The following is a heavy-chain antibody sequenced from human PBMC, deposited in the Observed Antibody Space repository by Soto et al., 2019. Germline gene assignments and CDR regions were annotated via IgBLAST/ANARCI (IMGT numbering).Heavy chain of an antibody. CDR3: ASSEFH. CDR1: GVSTSNHY. V-gene: IGHV4-59*08. D-gene: IGHD2-21*01. Sequence: SETLSLTCSVSGVSTSNHYWTWIRKPPGQGPEWIGCIYYRGTTNYNASFNSRVTISVDTSKNQFSLKLTSVTAAETAVYYCASSEFHWGQGTLVTVSS. J-gene: IGHJ4*02. CDR2: IYYRGTT.